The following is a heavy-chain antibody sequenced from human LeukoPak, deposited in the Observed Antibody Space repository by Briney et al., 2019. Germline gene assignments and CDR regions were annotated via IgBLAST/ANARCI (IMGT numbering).Heavy chain of an antibody. CDR3: ARVARYCSGGTCSGFDP. CDR2: INQDGTEK. D-gene: IGHD2-15*01. J-gene: IGHJ5*02. CDR1: GFSFSSKW. Sequence: GGSLRLSCAASGFSFSSKWMSWVRQAPGKGLEWVANINQDGTEKYYVDSLKGRFTISRDNAKNSLYLQMNSLRADDTAVYYCARVARYCSGGTCSGFDPWGQGSLVTVSS. V-gene: IGHV3-7*01.